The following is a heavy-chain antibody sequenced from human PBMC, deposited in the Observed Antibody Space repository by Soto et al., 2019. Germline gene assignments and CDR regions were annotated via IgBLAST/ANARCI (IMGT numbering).Heavy chain of an antibody. J-gene: IGHJ4*02. Sequence: GGSLRLSCAASGFTFSTYARIWVRQAPGKGLEWVSVITGSGGRTYYADSVKGRFTTSRDTSKKTLFLQMNSLRAEDTAVYYCAKDRYGDYGGIASRGQRTLVTASP. D-gene: IGHD4-17*01. V-gene: IGHV3-23*01. CDR3: AKDRYGDYGGIAS. CDR2: ITGSGGRT. CDR1: GFTFSTYA.